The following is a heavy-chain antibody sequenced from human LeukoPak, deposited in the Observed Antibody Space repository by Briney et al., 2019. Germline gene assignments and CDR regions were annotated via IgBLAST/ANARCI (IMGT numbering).Heavy chain of an antibody. Sequence: PGRSLRLSCAASGFSFSNYAMHWVRQAPGKGLEWVAVISYDGSNKYYADSVKGRFTISRDNSKNTLYLQMNSLRGEDTAVYYCARDSYGLDYWGQGTLVIVSS. CDR1: GFSFSNYA. D-gene: IGHD5-18*01. CDR3: ARDSYGLDY. CDR2: ISYDGSNK. J-gene: IGHJ4*02. V-gene: IGHV3-30-3*01.